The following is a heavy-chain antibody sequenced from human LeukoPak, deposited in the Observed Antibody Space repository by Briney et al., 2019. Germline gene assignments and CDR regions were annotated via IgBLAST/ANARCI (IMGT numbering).Heavy chain of an antibody. CDR3: ARGDPIGLAHDYWSPFDI. J-gene: IGHJ3*02. D-gene: IGHD3-3*01. CDR2: LYSNYVA. CDR1: GFTVSSNY. V-gene: IGHV3-53*01. Sequence: GGSLRLSCAASGFTVSSNYITWVRQAPGEGLEWVSVLYSNYVAQYADSVKGRFTISRGNSKNTVFLQMNNLGAGDSAVYYCARGDPIGLAHDYWSPFDIWGQGTVVTVSS.